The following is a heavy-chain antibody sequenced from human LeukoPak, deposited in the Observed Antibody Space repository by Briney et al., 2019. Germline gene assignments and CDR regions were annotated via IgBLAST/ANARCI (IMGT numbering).Heavy chain of an antibody. J-gene: IGHJ4*02. CDR1: GGSITTGGYS. Sequence: SETLSLTCEVSGGSITTGGYSWSWIRQPPGKGLEWIGEINHSGSTNYNPSLKSRVTISVDTSKNQFSLKLSSVTAADTAVYYCARGSRGYSYGSYDYWGQGTLVTVSS. V-gene: IGHV4-34*01. D-gene: IGHD5-18*01. CDR2: INHSGST. CDR3: ARGSRGYSYGSYDY.